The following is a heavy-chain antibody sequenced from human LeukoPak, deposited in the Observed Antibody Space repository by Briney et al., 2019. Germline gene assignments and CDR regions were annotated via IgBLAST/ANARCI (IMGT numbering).Heavy chain of an antibody. CDR2: IAWNRGEP. CDR1: WFTLNIYA. CDR3: AKDMNSYGSGSSYKPWGPVDS. Sequence: GRSLSLSCAVSWFTLNIYAMHWVADAPGKGLEWVLGIAWNRGEPRFAHSVKGRFTLSRENAENFRYLQMNSLTPEDTAFYFCAKDMNSYGSGSSYKPWGPVDSWGQGTLVTVSS. V-gene: IGHV3-9*01. D-gene: IGHD3-10*01. J-gene: IGHJ4*02.